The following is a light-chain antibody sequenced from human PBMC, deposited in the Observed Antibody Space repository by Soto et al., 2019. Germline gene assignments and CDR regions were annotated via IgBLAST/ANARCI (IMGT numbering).Light chain of an antibody. V-gene: IGKV1-13*02. J-gene: IGKJ4*01. CDR3: PQFNSYPLT. Sequence: AVQLTQSPSSLSASVGDRVSITCRASQVIGSSLAWYQQKPGKPPKVLIYRSSSLESGVPSRFSGSGVGTDFTLTLISLQPGGFANYYCPQFNSYPLTLGGGTKVEIK. CDR1: QVIGSS. CDR2: RSS.